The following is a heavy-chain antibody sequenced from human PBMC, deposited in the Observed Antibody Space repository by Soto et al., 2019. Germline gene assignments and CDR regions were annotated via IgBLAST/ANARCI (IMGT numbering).Heavy chain of an antibody. J-gene: IGHJ6*02. D-gene: IGHD1-26*01. Sequence: GGSLRLSCAASGFTFSSYGMHWVRQAPGKGLEWVAVIWYDGSNKYYADSVKGRFTISRDNSKNTLYLQMNSLRAEDTAVYYCAREGVGARYYYYGMDVWGQGTTVTVSS. CDR1: GFTFSSYG. CDR2: IWYDGSNK. V-gene: IGHV3-33*01. CDR3: AREGVGARYYYYGMDV.